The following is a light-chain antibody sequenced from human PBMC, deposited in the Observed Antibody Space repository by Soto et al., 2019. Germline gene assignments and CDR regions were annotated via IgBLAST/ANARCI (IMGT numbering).Light chain of an antibody. J-gene: IGKJ1*01. V-gene: IGKV3-20*01. CDR1: QSVSSNY. CDR3: QQYGGSPRT. CDR2: GAS. Sequence: EIELTQSPGTLSLSPGERATLSCRASQSVSSNYLAWYQQKPGRAPRLLIYGASSRVTGIPDRFRGSGSGTDFTLTIRRLEPEDFAVYYCQQYGGSPRTFGQGTKVDIK.